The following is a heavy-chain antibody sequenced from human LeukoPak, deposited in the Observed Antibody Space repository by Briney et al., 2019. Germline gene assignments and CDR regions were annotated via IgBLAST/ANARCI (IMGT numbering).Heavy chain of an antibody. D-gene: IGHD6-19*01. J-gene: IGHJ5*02. CDR1: GGSFSGYY. V-gene: IGHV4-34*01. CDR2: INHSGST. Sequence: SETLSLTCAVYGGSFSGYYWSWIRQPPGKGLEWIGEINHSGSTNYNPSLKSRVTISVDTSKNQFSLQLNSVTPEDTAVYYCARWTSSGWSHWFDPWGQGTLVTVSS. CDR3: ARWTSSGWSHWFDP.